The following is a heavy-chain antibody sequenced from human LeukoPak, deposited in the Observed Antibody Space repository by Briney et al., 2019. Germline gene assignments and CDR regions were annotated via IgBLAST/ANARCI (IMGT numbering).Heavy chain of an antibody. J-gene: IGHJ5*02. CDR1: GGTFSSYA. CDR2: IIPILGIA. Sequence: SVKVSCKASGGTFSSYAISWVRQAPGQGLEWMGRIIPILGIANYAQKFQGRVTITTDESTSTAYMELSSLRSEDTAVYYCARYGWEPPNWFDPWGQGTLVTVSS. V-gene: IGHV1-69*04. CDR3: ARYGWEPPNWFDP. D-gene: IGHD1-26*01.